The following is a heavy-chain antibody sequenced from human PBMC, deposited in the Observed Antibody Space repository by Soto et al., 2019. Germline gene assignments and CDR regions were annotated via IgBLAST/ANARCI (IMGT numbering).Heavy chain of an antibody. V-gene: IGHV3-30*18. CDR2: ISYDGSNK. Sequence: SLRLSCAASGFTFSSYGMHWVRQAPGKGLEWVAVISYDGSNKYYADSVKGRFTISRDNSKNTLYLQMNSLRAEDTAVYYCAKDGTYYDILTGYPDYWGQGTLVTVSS. CDR1: GFTFSSYG. D-gene: IGHD3-9*01. J-gene: IGHJ4*02. CDR3: AKDGTYYDILTGYPDY.